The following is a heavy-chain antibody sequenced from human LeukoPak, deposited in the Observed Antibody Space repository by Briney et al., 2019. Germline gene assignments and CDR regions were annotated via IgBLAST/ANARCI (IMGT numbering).Heavy chain of an antibody. D-gene: IGHD6-13*01. CDR2: VYYNETT. CDR1: GGSIAGSRDY. V-gene: IGHV4-39*01. CDR3: ARRSIAAAVDY. Sequence: SETLFLTCSVSGGSIAGSRDYWGWSRQPPGKGLVWIGSVYYNETTYYNPSLTSRVTISGDTSDNKFSLNLASVTAADTGVYYCARRSIAAAVDYWGQGTLVTVSS. J-gene: IGHJ4*02.